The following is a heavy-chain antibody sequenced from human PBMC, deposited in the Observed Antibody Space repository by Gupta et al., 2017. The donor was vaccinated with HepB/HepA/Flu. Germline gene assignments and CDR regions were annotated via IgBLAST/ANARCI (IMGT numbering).Heavy chain of an antibody. CDR2: INHSGST. J-gene: IGHJ4*02. CDR1: GGSFSGYY. V-gene: IGHV4-34*01. CDR3: ARVTGLVKYYFDY. Sequence: QVQLQQWGAGLLKPSETLSLTCAVYGGSFSGYYWSWIRQPPGKGLEWIGEINHSGSTNYNPSLKSRVTISVDTSKNQFSLKLSSVTAADTAVYYCARVTGLVKYYFDYWGQGTLVTVSS. D-gene: IGHD2-21*01.